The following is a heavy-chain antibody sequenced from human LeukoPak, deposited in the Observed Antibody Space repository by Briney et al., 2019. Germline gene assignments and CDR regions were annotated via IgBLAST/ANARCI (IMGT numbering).Heavy chain of an antibody. J-gene: IGHJ4*02. D-gene: IGHD3-10*01. CDR1: GYTFNGYY. Sequence: GASVKVSCKASGYTFNGYYMHWVRQAPGQGLEWMGWINPNSGGTNYAQKFQGRVTMTRDTSISTAHMELSRLRSDDTTVYYCASYTSGIGGLIWGQGTLVTVSS. CDR3: ASYTSGIGGLI. CDR2: INPNSGGT. V-gene: IGHV1-2*02.